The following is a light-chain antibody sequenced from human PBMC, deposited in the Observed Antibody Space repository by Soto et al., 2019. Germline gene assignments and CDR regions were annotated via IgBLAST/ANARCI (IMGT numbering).Light chain of an antibody. CDR3: AAWDDSRDGSVV. V-gene: IGLV1-44*01. CDR1: SSNIGSKT. Sequence: QSVLTQPPSASGTPGQRVTISCSGSSSNIGSKTVNWYQQLPGTAPKLLIYSNNQRPSGVPDRFSGSKSGTSASLAISGLQSEDEADYYCAAWDDSRDGSVVFGGGTKLTVL. CDR2: SNN. J-gene: IGLJ2*01.